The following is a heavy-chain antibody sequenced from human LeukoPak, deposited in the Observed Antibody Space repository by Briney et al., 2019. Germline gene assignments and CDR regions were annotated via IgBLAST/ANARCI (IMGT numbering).Heavy chain of an antibody. V-gene: IGHV4-39*01. J-gene: IGHJ6*02. CDR3: AKTHVVVVPAASNYYYYGMDV. Sequence: SETLSLTCTVSGGSISSSSYYWGWIRQPPGKGLEWIGSIYYSGSTYYNPSLKSRVTISVDTSKNQFSLKLSSVTAADTAVYCCAKTHVVVVPAASNYYYYGMDVWGQGTTVTVSS. D-gene: IGHD2-2*01. CDR2: IYYSGST. CDR1: GGSISSSSYY.